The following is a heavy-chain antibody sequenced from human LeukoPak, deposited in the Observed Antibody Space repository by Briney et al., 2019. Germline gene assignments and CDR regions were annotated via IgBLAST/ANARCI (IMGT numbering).Heavy chain of an antibody. J-gene: IGHJ4*02. V-gene: IGHV3-49*04. CDR1: GFTFGDYA. Sequence: PGRSLRLSCTASGFTFGDYAMSWVRQAPGKGLEWVGFIRSKAYGGTTEYAASVKGRFTISRDDSKSIAYLQMNSLKTEDTAVYYCTPMITFGGVIVRDYWGQGTLVTVSS. CDR3: TPMITFGGVIVRDY. D-gene: IGHD3-16*02. CDR2: IRSKAYGGTT.